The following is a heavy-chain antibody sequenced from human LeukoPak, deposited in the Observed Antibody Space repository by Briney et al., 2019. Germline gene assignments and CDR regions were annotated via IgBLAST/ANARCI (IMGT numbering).Heavy chain of an antibody. V-gene: IGHV3-23*01. Sequence: GGSLRLSCAASGFTFSSYAMSWVRQAPGKGLEWVSAISGGGGSTYYADSVKGRLTISRDNSKNTLYLQMNSLRAEDTAVHFCARLPTAINGFFDPWGQGTLVTVSS. J-gene: IGHJ5*02. CDR1: GFTFSSYA. CDR3: ARLPTAINGFFDP. D-gene: IGHD2-2*01. CDR2: ISGGGGST.